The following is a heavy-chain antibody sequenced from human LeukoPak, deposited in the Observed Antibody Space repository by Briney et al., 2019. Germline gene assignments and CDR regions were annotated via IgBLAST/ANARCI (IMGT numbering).Heavy chain of an antibody. CDR1: GFTVSSNY. Sequence: GGSLRLSCAASGFTVSSNYMTWVRQAPGKGLEWVSVISIPGSITYADSVKGRFTTSRDNSKNTLYLQMNSLRADDTAVYYCARDRGGSWSDAFDIWGQGTMVTVSS. CDR3: ARDRGGSWSDAFDI. V-gene: IGHV3-53*01. D-gene: IGHD2-15*01. CDR2: ISIPGSI. J-gene: IGHJ3*02.